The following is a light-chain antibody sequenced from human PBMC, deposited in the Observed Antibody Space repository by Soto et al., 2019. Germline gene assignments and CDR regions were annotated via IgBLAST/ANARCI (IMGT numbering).Light chain of an antibody. CDR2: QDR. Sequence: SYELTQPPSVSVAPGKTASITCSGDKLGDKYVCWYQQRPGQSPVLVIYQDRKRPSGIPERFPGSNSGNTATLTISGTQAMDEADYYCQAWDSSTVVFAGGTKLTVL. V-gene: IGLV3-1*01. CDR1: KLGDKY. CDR3: QAWDSSTVV. J-gene: IGLJ2*01.